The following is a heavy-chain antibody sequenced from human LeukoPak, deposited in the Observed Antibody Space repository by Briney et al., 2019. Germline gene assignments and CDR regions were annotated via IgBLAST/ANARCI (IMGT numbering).Heavy chain of an antibody. CDR3: ARGLRGEILQTGY. CDR1: GYTFTSYD. Sequence: ASVKVSCKASGYTFTSYDINWVRQATGQGLEWMGWMSPNSGNTGYAQKFQGRVTMTRDTSISTAYMELSSLRSEDTAVYYCARGLRGEILQTGYWGQGTLVTVSS. V-gene: IGHV1-8*01. D-gene: IGHD4-11*01. CDR2: MSPNSGNT. J-gene: IGHJ4*02.